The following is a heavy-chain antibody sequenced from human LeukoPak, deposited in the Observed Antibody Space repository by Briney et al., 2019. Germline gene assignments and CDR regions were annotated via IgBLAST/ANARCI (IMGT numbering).Heavy chain of an antibody. J-gene: IGHJ4*02. Sequence: GASVKVSCKASGYTFTAYYIHWVRQAPGQGLEWVGWINPNSGVTKYAQKFQGRVTMTRDTSISTAYMELSRLRSDDTAVYYCAPELTSVAATTAEGFWGQGTLVTVSS. V-gene: IGHV1-2*02. CDR2: INPNSGVT. CDR1: GYTFTAYY. CDR3: APELTSVAATTAEGF. D-gene: IGHD6-19*01.